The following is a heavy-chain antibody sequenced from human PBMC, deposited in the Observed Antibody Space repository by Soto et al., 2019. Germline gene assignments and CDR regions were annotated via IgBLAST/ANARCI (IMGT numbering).Heavy chain of an antibody. CDR2: ISYDGSNK. V-gene: IGHV3-33*05. J-gene: IGHJ4*02. CDR3: ARDKFLLSY. CDR1: GFRLGTYG. Sequence: GGSLRLSCTASGFRLGTYGMHWVRRAPGKGLEWVAVISYDGSNKYYADSVKGRFTISRDNSKNTLYLQMNSLRAEDTAVYYCARDKFLLSYWGQGTLVTVSS. D-gene: IGHD2-15*01.